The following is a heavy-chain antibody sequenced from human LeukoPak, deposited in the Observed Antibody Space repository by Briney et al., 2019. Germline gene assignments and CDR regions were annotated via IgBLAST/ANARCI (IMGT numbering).Heavy chain of an antibody. Sequence: SETLSLTCTVSGGSISSYYWTWIRQPPGKGLEWIGYIYYSGSTYYNPSLKSRVTISVDTSKNQFSLKLSSVTAADTAVYYCARVRRLTYYDSSGIFDYWGQGTLVTVSS. D-gene: IGHD3-22*01. CDR2: IYYSGST. V-gene: IGHV4-59*12. CDR3: ARVRRLTYYDSSGIFDY. CDR1: GGSISSYY. J-gene: IGHJ4*02.